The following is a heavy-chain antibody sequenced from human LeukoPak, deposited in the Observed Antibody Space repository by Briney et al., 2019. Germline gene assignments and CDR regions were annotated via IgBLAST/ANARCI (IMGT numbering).Heavy chain of an antibody. Sequence: PGRSLRLSCAASGFTFSSYGMHWVRQAPGNGLEWVAVIWYDGSNKYYADSVKGRFTISRDNSKNTLYLQMNSLRAEDTAVYYCARSRVRGSSDYYYYMDVWGKGTTVTVSS. D-gene: IGHD6-6*01. CDR2: IWYDGSNK. J-gene: IGHJ6*03. CDR3: ARSRVRGSSDYYYYMDV. V-gene: IGHV3-33*01. CDR1: GFTFSSYG.